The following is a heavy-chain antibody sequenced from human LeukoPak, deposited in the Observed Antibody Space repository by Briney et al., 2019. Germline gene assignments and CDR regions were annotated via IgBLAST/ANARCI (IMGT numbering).Heavy chain of an antibody. CDR3: ARGGRPGYSYGYDYYYGMDV. Sequence: PSETLSLTCTVSGGSISSYYWSWIRQPPGKGLEWIGYIYYSGSTNYNPSLKSRVTISVDTSKNQFSLKLSSVTAADTAVYYCARGGRPGYSYGYDYYYGMDVWGQGTTVTVSS. D-gene: IGHD5-18*01. V-gene: IGHV4-59*01. CDR2: IYYSGST. J-gene: IGHJ6*02. CDR1: GGSISSYY.